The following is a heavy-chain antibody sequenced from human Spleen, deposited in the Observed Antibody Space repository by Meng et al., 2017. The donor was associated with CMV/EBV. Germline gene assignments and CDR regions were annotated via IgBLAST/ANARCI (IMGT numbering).Heavy chain of an antibody. CDR2: INSDGNST. D-gene: IGHD3-10*01. Sequence: GGSLRLSCAASGFTSSYYWMHWVRQAPGKGLVWVSRINSDGNSTSYADSVKGRFTISRDNAKNTLYLQMKSLRADDTGVYYCARMGSTGFCDYWGQGTLVTVSS. J-gene: IGHJ4*02. V-gene: IGHV3-74*01. CDR1: GFTSSYYW. CDR3: ARMGSTGFCDY.